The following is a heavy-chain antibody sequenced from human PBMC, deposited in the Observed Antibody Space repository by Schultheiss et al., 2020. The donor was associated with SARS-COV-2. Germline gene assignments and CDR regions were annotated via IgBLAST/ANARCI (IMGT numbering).Heavy chain of an antibody. CDR1: GFTFSSYG. D-gene: IGHD6-13*01. Sequence: GGSLRLSCAASGFTFSSYGMLWVRQAPGKGLEWVAVISYDGSNKYYADSVKGRFTISRDNSKNTLYLRMNSLRAEDTAVYYCAKDGEVVTSWYFRPSWFDPWGQGALVTVSS. CDR3: AKDGEVVTSWYFRPSWFDP. CDR2: ISYDGSNK. J-gene: IGHJ5*02. V-gene: IGHV3-30*18.